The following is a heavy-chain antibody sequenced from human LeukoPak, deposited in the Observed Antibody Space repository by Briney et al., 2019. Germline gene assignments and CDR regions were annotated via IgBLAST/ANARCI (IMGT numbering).Heavy chain of an antibody. Sequence: PSETLSLTCPVSGGSISSYYWSWIRQPPGKGLEWIGYIYYSGSTNYNPSLKSRVTISVDTSKNQFSLKLSSVTAADTAVYYCARVRDTAMAEAPFDYWGQGTLVTVSS. CDR3: ARVRDTAMAEAPFDY. V-gene: IGHV4-59*01. J-gene: IGHJ4*02. CDR2: IYYSGST. CDR1: GGSISSYY. D-gene: IGHD5-18*01.